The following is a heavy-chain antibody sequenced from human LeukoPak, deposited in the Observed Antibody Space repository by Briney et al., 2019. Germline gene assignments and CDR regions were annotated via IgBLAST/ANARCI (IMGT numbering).Heavy chain of an antibody. D-gene: IGHD3/OR15-3a*01. CDR3: ASGPSPYFFDY. Sequence: PSENLSLTCTVSGDFISSSNYYWGWIRQPPGKGLEWIGYIYYSGSTYYNPSLKSRVTISVDTSKNRFSLKLSSVTAADTAVYYCASGPSPYFFDYWGQGTLVTVSS. V-gene: IGHV4-30-4*08. J-gene: IGHJ4*02. CDR2: IYYSGST. CDR1: GDFISSSNYY.